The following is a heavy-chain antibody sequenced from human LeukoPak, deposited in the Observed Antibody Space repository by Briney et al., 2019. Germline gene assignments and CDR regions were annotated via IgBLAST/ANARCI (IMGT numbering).Heavy chain of an antibody. CDR3: AKGVKSSGWYPQIDY. J-gene: IGHJ4*02. Sequence: GGSLRLSCAASGFTFSSYAMSWVRQAPGKGLEWVSAISGSGGSTYYADSVKGRFTISRDNSKNTLYLQMNSLRAEDTAVYYCAKGVKSSGWYPQIDYWGQGTLVTVSS. D-gene: IGHD6-19*01. V-gene: IGHV3-23*01. CDR1: GFTFSSYA. CDR2: ISGSGGST.